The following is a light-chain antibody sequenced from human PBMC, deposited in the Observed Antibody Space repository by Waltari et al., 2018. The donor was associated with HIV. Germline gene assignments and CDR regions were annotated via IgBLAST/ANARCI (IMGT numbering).Light chain of an antibody. CDR1: SSDVGGYKY. Sequence: QSALTQPPSASGSPGQSVTISCTGTSSDVGGYKYVSWYQQHPGKAPKLMIYEVNKRPSGVPDRCVGSKAGNTASLTVSGLQAEDEADYYCSSYADNNSVLFGGGTKVTVL. CDR2: EVN. CDR3: SSYADNNSVL. J-gene: IGLJ2*01. V-gene: IGLV2-8*01.